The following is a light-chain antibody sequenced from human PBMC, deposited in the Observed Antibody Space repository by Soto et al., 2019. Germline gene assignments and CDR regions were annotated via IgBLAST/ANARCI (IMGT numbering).Light chain of an antibody. Sequence: EMVMTQSPATLSVSPGERATLSCRAGQSVSSNLAWYQQKPGQAPRLLIYGASTRATGIPARFSGSGSGTEFTLTISSLQSEDFAVYYCQQYNSWPPITFGQGTRLEIK. CDR3: QQYNSWPPIT. CDR1: QSVSSN. CDR2: GAS. J-gene: IGKJ5*01. V-gene: IGKV3-15*01.